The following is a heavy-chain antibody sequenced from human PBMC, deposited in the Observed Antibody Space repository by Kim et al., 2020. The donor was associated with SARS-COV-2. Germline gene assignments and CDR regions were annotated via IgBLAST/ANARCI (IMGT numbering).Heavy chain of an antibody. Sequence: SETLSLTCTVSGGSISSYYWSWIRQPPGKGLEWIGYIYYSGSTNYNPSLKSRVTISVDTSKNQFSLKLSSVTAADTAVYYCARLRYGMDVWGQGTPVTVSS. CDR1: GGSISSYY. J-gene: IGHJ6*02. V-gene: IGHV4-59*01. CDR2: IYYSGST. CDR3: ARLRYGMDV.